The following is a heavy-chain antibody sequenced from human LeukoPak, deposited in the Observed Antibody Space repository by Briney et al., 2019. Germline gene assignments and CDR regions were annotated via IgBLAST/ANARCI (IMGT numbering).Heavy chain of an antibody. CDR2: INPNSGGT. J-gene: IGHJ5*02. D-gene: IGHD6-6*01. V-gene: IGHV1-2*02. Sequence: ASVKVSCKASGYAFTGYYMHWVRQAPGQGLEWMGWINPNSGGTNYAQKFQGRVTMTRDTSISTAYMELSRLRSDDTAVYYRARDLSIAGLGFDPWGQGTLVTVSS. CDR3: ARDLSIAGLGFDP. CDR1: GYAFTGYY.